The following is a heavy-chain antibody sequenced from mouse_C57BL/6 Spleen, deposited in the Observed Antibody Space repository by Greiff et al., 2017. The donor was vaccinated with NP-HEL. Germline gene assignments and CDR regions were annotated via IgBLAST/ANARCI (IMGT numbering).Heavy chain of an antibody. CDR2: INYDGSST. Sequence: EVQVVESEGGLVQPGSSMKLSCTASGFTFSDYYMAWVRQVPEKGLEWVANINYDGSSTYYLDSLKSRFIISRDNAKNILYLQMSSLKSEDTATYYCARVIYDGYFYAMDYWGQGTSVTVSS. CDR1: GFTFSDYY. CDR3: ARVIYDGYFYAMDY. D-gene: IGHD2-3*01. J-gene: IGHJ4*01. V-gene: IGHV5-16*01.